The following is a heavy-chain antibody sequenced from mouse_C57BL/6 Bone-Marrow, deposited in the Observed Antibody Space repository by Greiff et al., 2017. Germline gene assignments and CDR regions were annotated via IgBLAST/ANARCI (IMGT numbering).Heavy chain of an antibody. V-gene: IGHV2-9*01. J-gene: IGHJ4*01. D-gene: IGHD1-1*01. Sequence: VKLQESGPGLVAPSQSLSITCTVSGFSLTSYGVDWVRQPPGKGLEWLGVIWGGGSTNYNSALMSRLSISKDNSKSQVFLKMNSLQTDDTAMYYCAKLTTVVATGEYAMDYWGQGTSVTVSS. CDR2: IWGGGST. CDR3: AKLTTVVATGEYAMDY. CDR1: GFSLTSYG.